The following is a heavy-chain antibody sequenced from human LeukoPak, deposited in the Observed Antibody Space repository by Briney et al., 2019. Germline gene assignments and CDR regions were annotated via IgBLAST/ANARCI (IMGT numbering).Heavy chain of an antibody. CDR1: GFTFSSYA. CDR2: ISGSGGST. V-gene: IGHV3-23*01. J-gene: IGHJ4*02. Sequence: PGGSLRLSCAASGFTFSSYAMSWVRQAPGKGLEWVSAISGSGGSTYYADSVKGRFTISRDNSKNTLYLQMNSLRAEDTAVYYCAKVRYGSGSYYSPYFEYWGQGTLVTVSS. CDR3: AKVRYGSGSYYSPYFEY. D-gene: IGHD3-10*01.